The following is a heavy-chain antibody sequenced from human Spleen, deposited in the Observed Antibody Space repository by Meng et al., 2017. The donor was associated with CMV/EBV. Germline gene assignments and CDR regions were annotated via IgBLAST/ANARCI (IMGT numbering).Heavy chain of an antibody. CDR1: GSISSYY. D-gene: IGHD1-26*01. CDR2: IYTSGST. CDR3: AREPPLSIVGATKVIFDS. J-gene: IGHJ4*02. V-gene: IGHV4-4*07. Sequence: GSISSYYLSWIRQPAGKGLEWIGRIYTSGSTNYNPSLKSRVTMSVDTSKNQFSLKLSSVTAADTAVYCCAREPPLSIVGATKVIFDSWGQGTLVTVSS.